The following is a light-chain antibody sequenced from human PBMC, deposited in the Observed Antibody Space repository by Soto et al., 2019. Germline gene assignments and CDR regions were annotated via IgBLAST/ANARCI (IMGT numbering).Light chain of an antibody. V-gene: IGKV1-9*01. CDR3: QQLNSFPLT. Sequence: DIQLTQSPSFLSASIGDRVTITCRASQVFSNYLAWYQKKPGEAPKLLIYVASTLHSGLPSRFSGSGSGTEFTLTISSLQPEDFATYYCQQLNSFPLTFGGGTKVEIK. CDR1: QVFSNY. J-gene: IGKJ4*01. CDR2: VAS.